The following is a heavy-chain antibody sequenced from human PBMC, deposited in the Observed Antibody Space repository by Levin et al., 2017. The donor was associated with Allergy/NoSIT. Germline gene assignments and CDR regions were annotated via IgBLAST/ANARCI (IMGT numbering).Heavy chain of an antibody. CDR1: GYNFFGYY. CDR2: ISPYSGGT. D-gene: IGHD4-11*01. CDR3: TRDRPDYRTGFDP. J-gene: IGHJ5*02. Sequence: GESLKISCKASGYNFFGYYIHWVRQAPGQGLEWMGRISPYSGGTNFAQNFQDRVTLTTDTSISTAYMELNSLKSNDTAVYYCTRDRPDYRTGFDPWGQGTLVTVSA. V-gene: IGHV1-2*06.